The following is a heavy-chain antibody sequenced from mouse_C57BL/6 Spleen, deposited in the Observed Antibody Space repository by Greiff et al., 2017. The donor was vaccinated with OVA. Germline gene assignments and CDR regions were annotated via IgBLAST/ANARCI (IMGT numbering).Heavy chain of an antibody. J-gene: IGHJ4*01. V-gene: IGHV1-69*01. CDR1: GYTFTSYW. Sequence: QVQLQQPGAELVMPGASVKLSCKASGYTFTSYWMHWVKQRPGQGLEWIGEIDPSDSYTYYNQKFKGKSTLNENKSSSTDYMQLRSLTSEDSAVYYCARGLGDYWGQGTSGTVSA. CDR2: IDPSDSYT. CDR3: ARGLGDY.